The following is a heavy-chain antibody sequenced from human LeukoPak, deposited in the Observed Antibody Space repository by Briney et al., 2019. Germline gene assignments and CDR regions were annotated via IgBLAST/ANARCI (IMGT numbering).Heavy chain of an antibody. CDR3: ARPGLITMVRGVTSHYYYMDV. Sequence: PGGSLRLSCAASGFTFDGYGMSWVRQAPGKGLEWVSGINWYGGSTGYADSVKGRFTISRDNAKNSLYLQMNSLRAEDTALYYCARPGLITMVRGVTSHYYYMDVWGKGTTVTVSS. CDR2: INWYGGST. J-gene: IGHJ6*03. CDR1: GFTFDGYG. V-gene: IGHV3-20*04. D-gene: IGHD3-10*01.